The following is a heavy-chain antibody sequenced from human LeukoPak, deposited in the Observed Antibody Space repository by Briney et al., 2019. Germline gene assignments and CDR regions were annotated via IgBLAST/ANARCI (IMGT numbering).Heavy chain of an antibody. D-gene: IGHD4-11*01. CDR1: GFTFSSYG. CDR2: TWNDGSKK. CDR3: ARDHSAGRYYFGY. Sequence: QPGRSLRLSCAASGFTFSSYGMHWVRQAPGKGLEWVAVTWNDGSKKYYTDSVKGRFTISKDNSKNTLYLQMNSLRAEDTAVYYCARDHSAGRYYFGYWGQGTLVTVSS. J-gene: IGHJ4*02. V-gene: IGHV3-33*01.